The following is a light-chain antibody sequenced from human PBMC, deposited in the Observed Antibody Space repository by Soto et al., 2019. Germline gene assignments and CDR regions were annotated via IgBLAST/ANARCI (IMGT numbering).Light chain of an antibody. Sequence: DIQMTQSPSSGSASVGDTVTITCRASQGIGSWLGWYQQKPGKAPQLLIYGASSLQSGVPPRFSGSASETDFTLIISSLQPEDFASYYCQQANSFPLTFGGGTKVDIK. CDR3: QQANSFPLT. CDR1: QGIGSW. V-gene: IGKV1-12*01. CDR2: GAS. J-gene: IGKJ4*01.